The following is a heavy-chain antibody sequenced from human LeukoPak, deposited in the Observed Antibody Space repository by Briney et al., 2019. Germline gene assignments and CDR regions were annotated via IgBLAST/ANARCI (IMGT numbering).Heavy chain of an antibody. J-gene: IGHJ6*02. CDR2: TSSDLNVK. D-gene: IGHD2-8*01. V-gene: IGHV3-30*18. Sequence: GGSLGLSCAASGFTFRNYVIHWVRQAPGKGLEWVAVTSSDLNVKLYADSVKGRFTISRDNSRNTLYLQMNSLRAEDTAVYYCAKACRAPPYIVLMSYGMDVWGQGTTVTVSS. CDR3: AKACRAPPYIVLMSYGMDV. CDR1: GFTFRNYV.